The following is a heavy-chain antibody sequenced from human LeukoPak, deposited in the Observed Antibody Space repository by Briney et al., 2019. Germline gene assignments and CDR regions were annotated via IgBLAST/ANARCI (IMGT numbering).Heavy chain of an antibody. Sequence: SVKVSCKASGGTFSSYAISWVRQAPGQGLEWMGGIIPIFGTANYAQKFQGRVTITADKSTSTAYMELSSLRSEDTAVYYCARAQIVATIWRHYFDYWGQGTLVTVSS. J-gene: IGHJ4*02. CDR1: GGTFSSYA. D-gene: IGHD5-12*01. CDR2: IIPIFGTA. V-gene: IGHV1-69*06. CDR3: ARAQIVATIWRHYFDY.